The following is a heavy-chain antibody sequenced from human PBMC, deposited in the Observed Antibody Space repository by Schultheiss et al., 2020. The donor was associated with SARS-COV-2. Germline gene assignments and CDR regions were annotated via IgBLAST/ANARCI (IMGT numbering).Heavy chain of an antibody. V-gene: IGHV1-8*01. J-gene: IGHJ6*02. Sequence: ASVKVSCKASGYTFTSYDINWVRQATGQGLEWMGGFDPEDGETIYAQKFQGRVTMTEDTSTSTAYMELRSLRSDDTAVYYCARDGSSTGTTEYYYYYGMDVWGQGTTVTVSS. D-gene: IGHD1-7*01. CDR1: GYTFTSYD. CDR3: ARDGSSTGTTEYYYYYGMDV. CDR2: FDPEDGET.